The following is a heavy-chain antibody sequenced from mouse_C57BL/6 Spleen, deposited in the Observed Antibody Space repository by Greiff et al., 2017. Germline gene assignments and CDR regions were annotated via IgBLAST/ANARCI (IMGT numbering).Heavy chain of an antibody. CDR1: GYTFTDYE. CDR2: IDPETGGT. V-gene: IGHV1-15*01. CDR3: TRDNYGSSYGWYFDV. D-gene: IGHD1-1*01. Sequence: VQLVESGAELVRPGASVTLSCKASGYTFTDYEMHWVKQTPVHGLEWIGAIDPETGGTAYNQKFKGKAILTADKSSSTAYMELRSLTSEDSAVYYCTRDNYGSSYGWYFDVWGTGTTVTVSS. J-gene: IGHJ1*03.